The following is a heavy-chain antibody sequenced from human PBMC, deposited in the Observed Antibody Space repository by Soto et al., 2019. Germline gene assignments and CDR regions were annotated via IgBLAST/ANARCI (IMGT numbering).Heavy chain of an antibody. D-gene: IGHD4-17*01. CDR3: ARLAWGDYGEYYYYYGMDV. J-gene: IGHJ6*02. V-gene: IGHV5-10-1*01. CDR2: IDPSDSYT. CDR1: GYSFTSYW. Sequence: EVQLVQSGAEVKKPGESLRISCKGSGYSFTSYWISWVRQMPGKGLEWMGRIDPSDSYTNYSPSFQGHVTISADKSISXAXQQWSSLKASDTAMYYCARLAWGDYGEYYYYYGMDVWGQGTTVTVSS.